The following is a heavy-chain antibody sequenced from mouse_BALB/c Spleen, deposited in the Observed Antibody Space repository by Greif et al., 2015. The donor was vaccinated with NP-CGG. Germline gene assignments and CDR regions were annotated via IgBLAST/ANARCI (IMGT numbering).Heavy chain of an antibody. V-gene: IGHV1-69*02. J-gene: IGHJ4*01. CDR2: IDPSDSYT. Sequence: QVQLQQSGAELVKPGASVKLSCKASGYTFTSYWMHWVKQRPGQGLEWIGEIDPSDSYTNYNQKFKGKATLTVDKSSSTAYMQLSSLTSEDSAVYYCARWSYAMDYWGQGTSVTVSS. CDR1: GYTFTSYW. CDR3: ARWSYAMDY.